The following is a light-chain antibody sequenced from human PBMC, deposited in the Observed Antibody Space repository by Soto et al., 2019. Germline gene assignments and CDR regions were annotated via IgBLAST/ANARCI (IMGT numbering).Light chain of an antibody. Sequence: QSVLTQPPSASGSPGQSVTLSCTGTSSDVGAYDFVSWYQQHPGKAPKLVIFEVSKRPSGVPDRFSGSKSGNTASLTVSGLQAEDEADYYCSSYAGSTDFVFGNGTKVTVL. CDR2: EVS. CDR1: SSDVGAYDF. V-gene: IGLV2-8*01. CDR3: SSYAGSTDFV. J-gene: IGLJ1*01.